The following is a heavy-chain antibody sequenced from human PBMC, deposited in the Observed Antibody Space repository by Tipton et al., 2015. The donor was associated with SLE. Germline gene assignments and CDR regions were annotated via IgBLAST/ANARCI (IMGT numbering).Heavy chain of an antibody. CDR1: GGSISSSSYY. Sequence: TLSLTCTVSGGSISSSSYYWSWIRQPAGKGLEWIGYIYTSGSTNYNPSLKSRVTISVDTSKNQFSLKLSSVTAADTAVYYCARGGMGIAVAGEFDSWGQGTLVTVSS. J-gene: IGHJ4*02. D-gene: IGHD6-19*01. CDR3: ARGGMGIAVAGEFDS. CDR2: IYTSGST. V-gene: IGHV4-61*09.